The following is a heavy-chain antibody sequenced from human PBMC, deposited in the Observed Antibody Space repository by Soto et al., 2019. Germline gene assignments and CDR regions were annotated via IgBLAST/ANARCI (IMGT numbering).Heavy chain of an antibody. CDR3: ARGRAWAATYGMDV. CDR2: IYYSGST. CDR1: GGSISSGGYY. J-gene: IGHJ6*02. Sequence: SETLSLTCTVSGGSISSGGYYWSWIRQHPGKGLEWIGYIYYSGSTYYNPSLKSRVTISVDTSKNQFSLKLSSVTAADTAVYYCARGRAWAATYGMDVWGQGTTVT. V-gene: IGHV4-31*03. D-gene: IGHD1-26*01.